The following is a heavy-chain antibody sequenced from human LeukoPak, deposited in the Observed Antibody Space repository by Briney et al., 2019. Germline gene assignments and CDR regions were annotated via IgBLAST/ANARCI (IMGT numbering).Heavy chain of an antibody. Sequence: GGSLRLSCAASGFTFTNYAMNWVRQAPGKGLEWVSPITTDGRSTYYADSVKGRFTISRDNSKNTLCLQMNSLRAEDTALYYCAKGSSTTCPCYRDYWGQGTLVTVSS. CDR1: GFTFTNYA. V-gene: IGHV3-23*01. CDR2: ITTDGRST. J-gene: IGHJ4*02. D-gene: IGHD2-2*01. CDR3: AKGSSTTCPCYRDY.